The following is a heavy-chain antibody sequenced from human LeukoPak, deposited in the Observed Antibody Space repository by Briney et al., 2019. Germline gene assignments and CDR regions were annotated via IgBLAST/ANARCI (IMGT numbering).Heavy chain of an antibody. Sequence: PSETLSLTCAVSGGSINSSSSYYWGWIRQPPGKGLEWIGSIYYSGSTYHNPSLKSRVTISVDTSKNQFSLKLSSVTAAGTAVYYCARLPMAMGVFDYWGQGTLVTVSS. CDR2: IYYSGST. CDR1: GGSINSSSSYY. CDR3: ARLPMAMGVFDY. D-gene: IGHD3-10*01. V-gene: IGHV4-39*01. J-gene: IGHJ4*02.